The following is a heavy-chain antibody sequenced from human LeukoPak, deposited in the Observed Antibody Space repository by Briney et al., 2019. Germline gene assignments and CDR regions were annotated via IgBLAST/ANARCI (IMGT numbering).Heavy chain of an antibody. CDR2: IYYSGST. CDR3: AKEGKKWELPDY. J-gene: IGHJ4*02. V-gene: IGHV4-31*03. Sequence: SQTLSLTCTVSGGSISSGGYYWSWIRQHPGKGLEWIGYIYYSGSTYYNPSLKSRVTISVDTSKNQFSLKLSSVTAADTAVYYCAKEGKKWELPDYWGQGTLVTVSS. D-gene: IGHD1-26*01. CDR1: GGSISSGGYY.